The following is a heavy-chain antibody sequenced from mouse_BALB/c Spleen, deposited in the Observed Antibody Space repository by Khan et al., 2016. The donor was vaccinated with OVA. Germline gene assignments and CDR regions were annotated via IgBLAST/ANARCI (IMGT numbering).Heavy chain of an antibody. D-gene: IGHD1-2*01. Sequence: EVQLQESGPGLVKPSQSLSLTCTVTGYSITSGYGWNWIRQFPGNKLEWIGYISYSGSTNYNPSLKSRTTITRDTSKNQLFLQLNSVTTEDTATYYSARTARIKYWGQGTTLTVSS. J-gene: IGHJ2*01. CDR1: GYSITSGYG. CDR2: ISYSGST. V-gene: IGHV3-2*02. CDR3: ARTARIKY.